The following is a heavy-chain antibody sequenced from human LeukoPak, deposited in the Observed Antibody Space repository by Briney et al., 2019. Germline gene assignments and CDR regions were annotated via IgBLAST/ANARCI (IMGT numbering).Heavy chain of an antibody. CDR2: ISYDGSNK. CDR3: ARDAVPHLYYYYYGMDV. Sequence: GVSLRLSCAASGFTFSSYAMHWVRQAPGKGLEWVAVISYDGSNKYYADSVKGRFTISRDNSKNTLYLQMNSLRAEDTAVYYCARDAVPHLYYYYYGMDVWGQGTTVTVSS. J-gene: IGHJ6*02. CDR1: GFTFSSYA. V-gene: IGHV3-30-3*01.